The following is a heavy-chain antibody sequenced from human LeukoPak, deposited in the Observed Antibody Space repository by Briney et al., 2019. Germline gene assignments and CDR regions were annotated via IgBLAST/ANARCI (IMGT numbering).Heavy chain of an antibody. CDR1: TYTFTGYY. J-gene: IGHJ4*02. D-gene: IGHD5-18*01. Sequence: ASVKVSCRTYTYTFTGYYLHWVRQAPGQGLEWMGWINPNSGGTNYAQKFQGRVTMTRDTSISTAYMELSRLRSDDTAVYYCARVGNSYGYENWGQGTLVTVSS. CDR2: INPNSGGT. CDR3: ARVGNSYGYEN. V-gene: IGHV1-2*02.